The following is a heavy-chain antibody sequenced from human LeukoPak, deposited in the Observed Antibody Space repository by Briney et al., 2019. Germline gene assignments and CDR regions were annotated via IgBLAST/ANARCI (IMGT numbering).Heavy chain of an antibody. J-gene: IGHJ5*02. D-gene: IGHD2-2*01. CDR1: GGTFSSYA. Sequence: SVKVSCKASGGTFSSYAISWVRQAPGQGLEWMGRIIPILGIANYAQKFQGRVTITADKSTSTAYMELSSLRSEDTAVYYCASSSTTPGDWFDPWGQGTLVTVSS. CDR2: IIPILGIA. V-gene: IGHV1-69*04. CDR3: ASSSTTPGDWFDP.